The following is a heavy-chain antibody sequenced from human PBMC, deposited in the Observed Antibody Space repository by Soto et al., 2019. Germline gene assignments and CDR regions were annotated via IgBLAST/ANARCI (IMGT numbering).Heavy chain of an antibody. D-gene: IGHD1-7*01. Sequence: GGSLRLSCATSGFIFSNYEMNWVRQAPGKGLEWVSYISSSGRTISYADSVKGRFTVSRDNTKDSLYLQMNSLRAEDTAVYYCATLITGTTWFFEFWRHGALVTVSS. CDR3: ATLITGTTWFFEF. CDR1: GFIFSNYE. J-gene: IGHJ4*01. CDR2: ISSSGRTI. V-gene: IGHV3-48*03.